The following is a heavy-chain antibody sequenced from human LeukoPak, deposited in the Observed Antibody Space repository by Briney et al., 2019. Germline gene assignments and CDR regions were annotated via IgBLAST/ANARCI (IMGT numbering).Heavy chain of an antibody. CDR3: ARDGANCPGDF. Sequence: GGPLRLSCAASGFTFSDYTMNWVRQAPGKGLEWVSSISSSSSYIYYADSVRGRFTVSRDNDKNSLFLEMNSRRDDDTAVYYCARDGANCPGDFWGQGILVTVSS. CDR2: ISSSSSYI. J-gene: IGHJ4*02. CDR1: GFTFSDYT. D-gene: IGHD4/OR15-4a*01. V-gene: IGHV3-21*01.